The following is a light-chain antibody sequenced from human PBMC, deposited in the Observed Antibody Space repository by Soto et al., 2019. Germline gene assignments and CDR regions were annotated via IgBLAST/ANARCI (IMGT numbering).Light chain of an antibody. CDR3: CSYAGSSTWV. Sequence: QSALTQPASVSGSPGQSITISCTGTSSDVGSYNLVSWYQQHPGTAPKLMIYEDNKRASGVSNRFSGPTSGITASLTISVLQAEDEADYYCCSYAGSSTWVFGGGTKLTVL. CDR2: EDN. J-gene: IGLJ3*02. CDR1: SSDVGSYNL. V-gene: IGLV2-23*01.